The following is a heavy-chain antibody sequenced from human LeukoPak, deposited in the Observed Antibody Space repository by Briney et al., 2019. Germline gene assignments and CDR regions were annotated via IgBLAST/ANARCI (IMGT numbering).Heavy chain of an antibody. CDR1: GYTFTGYY. D-gene: IGHD2-2*01. J-gene: IGHJ3*02. V-gene: IGHV1-2*02. CDR2: INPNSGGT. Sequence: AASVKVSCKASGYTFTGYYMHWVRQAPGQGLEWMGWINPNSGGTNYAQKFQGRVTMTRDTSISTAYMELSRLRSDDTAVYYCARADSQVGDIVVVPAAVRGDAFDIWGQGTMVTVSS. CDR3: ARADSQVGDIVVVPAAVRGDAFDI.